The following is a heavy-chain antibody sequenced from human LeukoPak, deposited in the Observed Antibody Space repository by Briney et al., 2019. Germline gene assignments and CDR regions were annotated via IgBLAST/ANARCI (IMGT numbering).Heavy chain of an antibody. Sequence: PGGSLRLSCAASGFTFSDYSMNWVRQTPGRGLERVSSISPSGRSISYADSVKGRFTISRDNAKNSLYLQMSSLRAEDTAVYYCASFRTGYSYYFDYWGQGILVTVSS. CDR2: ISPSGRSI. D-gene: IGHD3/OR15-3a*01. CDR1: GFTFSDYS. CDR3: ASFRTGYSYYFDY. V-gene: IGHV3-21*01. J-gene: IGHJ4*02.